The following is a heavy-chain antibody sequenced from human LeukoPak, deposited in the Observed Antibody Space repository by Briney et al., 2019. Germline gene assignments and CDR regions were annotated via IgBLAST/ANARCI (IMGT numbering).Heavy chain of an antibody. CDR3: ARSDTKYSSGWLYYFDY. V-gene: IGHV3-23*01. CDR1: GFTFSSYA. Sequence: GGSLRLSCVASGFTFSSYAMSWVRQAPGKGLEWVSAVTGSADRTYYADSVKGRFTISRDNSKNTLYLQMNSLRAEDTAVYYCARSDTKYSSGWLYYFDYWGQGTLVTVSS. J-gene: IGHJ4*02. D-gene: IGHD6-19*01. CDR2: VTGSADRT.